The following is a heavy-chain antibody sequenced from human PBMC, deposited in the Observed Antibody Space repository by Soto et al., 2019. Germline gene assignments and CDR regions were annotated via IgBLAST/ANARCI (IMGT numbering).Heavy chain of an antibody. CDR3: ARSYDFPMDV. CDR2: INPTGGST. J-gene: IGHJ6*02. V-gene: IGHV1-46*01. Sequence: GASVKVSCKASGYTFTSYYMHWVRQAPGQGLEWMGIINPTGGSTYYAQKLQGRVTMTSDTSTSTVYMELSSLTSEDTAVYYCARSYDFPMDVWGQGTTVTDSS. CDR1: GYTFTSYY. D-gene: IGHD3-3*01.